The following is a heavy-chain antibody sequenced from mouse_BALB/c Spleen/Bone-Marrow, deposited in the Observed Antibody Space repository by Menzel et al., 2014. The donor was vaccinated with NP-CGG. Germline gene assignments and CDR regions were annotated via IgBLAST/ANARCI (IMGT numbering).Heavy chain of an antibody. V-gene: IGHV14-3*02. CDR3: AGDGAY. J-gene: IGHJ3*01. CDR1: GFNIKDTY. D-gene: IGHD3-3*01. CDR2: IDPANGNT. Sequence: VQLKQSGAELVKPGASVKLSCTASGFNIKDTYMHWVKQRPEQGLEWIGRIDPANGNTKYDLKFQGKATITADTSSNTAYLQLSSLTSEDTAVYYCAGDGAYWGQGTLVTVSA.